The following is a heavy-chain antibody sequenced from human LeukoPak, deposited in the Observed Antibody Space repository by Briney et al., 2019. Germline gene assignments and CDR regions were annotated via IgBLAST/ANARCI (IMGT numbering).Heavy chain of an antibody. J-gene: IGHJ4*02. D-gene: IGHD6-25*01. V-gene: IGHV4-39*01. Sequence: SETLSLTCTVSGGSISSSSYYWGWIRQPPGKGLEWLGNIYYSGSTYYSPSLKSRVTISVDTSKNQFSLKLSSVTAADTAVYYCARAGGVKTAALDLDYWGQGTLVTVSS. CDR2: IYYSGST. CDR3: ARAGGVKTAALDLDY. CDR1: GGSISSSSYY.